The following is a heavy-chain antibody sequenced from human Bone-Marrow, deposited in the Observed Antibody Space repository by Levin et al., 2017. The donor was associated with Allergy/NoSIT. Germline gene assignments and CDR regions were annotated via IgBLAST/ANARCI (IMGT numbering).Heavy chain of an antibody. D-gene: IGHD5-12*01. CDR3: AREVAYDGPSDYSGMDV. CDR2: IYYSGST. CDR1: GGSISSSSYY. J-gene: IGHJ6*02. Sequence: PSETLSLTCTVSGGSISSSSYYWGWIRQPPGKGLEWIGTIYYSGSTYYNPSLKSRVTISIDISKNQFSLKLSSVTAADTAVYYCAREVAYDGPSDYSGMDVWGQGTTVTVSS. V-gene: IGHV4-39*07.